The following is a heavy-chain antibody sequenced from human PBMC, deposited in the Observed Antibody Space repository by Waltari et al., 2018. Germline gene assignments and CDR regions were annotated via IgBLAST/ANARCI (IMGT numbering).Heavy chain of an antibody. Sequence: QVQLQESGPGLVKPSETLSPPCTVSVASITSSYWNWIRQPAGKGLEWIGRFYASGSADYNPSLNSRVTMSVDTSKNQFSLKLSSVTAADTAVYYCARHPNRYFDLWGRGTLVTVSS. V-gene: IGHV4-4*07. CDR1: VASITSSY. CDR2: FYASGSA. J-gene: IGHJ2*01. CDR3: ARHPNRYFDL.